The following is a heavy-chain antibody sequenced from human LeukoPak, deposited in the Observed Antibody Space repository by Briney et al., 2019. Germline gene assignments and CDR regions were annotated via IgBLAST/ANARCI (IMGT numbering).Heavy chain of an antibody. CDR3: VRDSNLSFDY. V-gene: IGHV3-74*01. CDR1: GLTLSSYW. J-gene: IGHJ4*02. CDR2: INTDGTAT. Sequence: GGSLRLSCAASGLTLSSYWMHWVRQAPGKGLVWVSHINTDGTATTYADSVKGRFTISRDNAKNTLYLQMNSLRAEDAAVYYCVRDSNLSFDYWGQGALVTVSS. D-gene: IGHD1-14*01.